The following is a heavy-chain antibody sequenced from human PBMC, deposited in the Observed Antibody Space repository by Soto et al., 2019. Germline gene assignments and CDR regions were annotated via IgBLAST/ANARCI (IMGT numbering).Heavy chain of an antibody. Sequence: PGGSLRLSCAASGFTFDDYSMHWVRQAPGKGLEWVSGISWNSGSIGYADSVKGRFTISRDNAKNSLYLQMNSLRAEDTALYYCAKALYGDYPFDYWGQGTLVTVSS. CDR1: GFTFDDYS. D-gene: IGHD4-17*01. CDR2: ISWNSGSI. J-gene: IGHJ4*02. V-gene: IGHV3-9*01. CDR3: AKALYGDYPFDY.